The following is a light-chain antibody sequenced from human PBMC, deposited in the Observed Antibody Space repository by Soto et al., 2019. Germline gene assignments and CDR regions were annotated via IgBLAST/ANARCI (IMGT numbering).Light chain of an antibody. CDR2: DAS. Sequence: EIVLTQSPATLSLSPGERATLSCRASQSVSSYLAWYQQKPGQAPRLLIYDASNRATGIPARFSGSGSGTDSPLTTSSQDPKFFAFYYGQQRSHGRLFFGGGTRGEIK. V-gene: IGKV3-11*01. J-gene: IGKJ4*01. CDR1: QSVSSY. CDR3: QQRSHGRLF.